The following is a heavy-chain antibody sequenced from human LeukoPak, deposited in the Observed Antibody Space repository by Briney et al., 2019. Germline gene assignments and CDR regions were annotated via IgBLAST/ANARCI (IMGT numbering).Heavy chain of an antibody. Sequence: SETLSLTCAVYGGSFSGYYWSWIRQPPGKGLEWIGEINHSGSTNYNPSLKSRVTISVDTSKNQFSLKLSSVTAADTAVYYCARGVRYYDSSGYYYGFDYWGQGTLVTVSS. D-gene: IGHD3-22*01. CDR3: ARGVRYYDSSGYYYGFDY. CDR1: GGSFSGYY. V-gene: IGHV4-34*01. J-gene: IGHJ4*02. CDR2: INHSGST.